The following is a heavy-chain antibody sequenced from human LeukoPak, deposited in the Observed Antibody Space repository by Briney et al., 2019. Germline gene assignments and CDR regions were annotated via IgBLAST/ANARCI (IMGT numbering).Heavy chain of an antibody. V-gene: IGHV4-4*07. J-gene: IGHJ4*02. CDR1: GASLNSYY. CDR3: AREGRYGDYEGY. D-gene: IGHD4-17*01. Sequence: SETLSLTCTVSGASLNSYYWSWIRQPAGRGLEWIGRIYSGGSTNYNPSLKSRVTLSVDTSKNQFSLRLSSLTVADTAVYYCAREGRYGDYEGYWGQGTLVTVSS. CDR2: IYSGGST.